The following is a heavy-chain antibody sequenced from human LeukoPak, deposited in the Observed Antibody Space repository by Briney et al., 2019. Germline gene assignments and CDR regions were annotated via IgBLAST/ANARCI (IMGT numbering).Heavy chain of an antibody. CDR2: IIVGSGAT. Sequence: ASVKVSRKASGFTSTNFAVQWVRQARGQRLEWIGWIIVGSGATKCAQDFQERVTITRDLSTRTLYMELRSLTSEDTAVYYCAADLSNPRMGASYLDSWGQGTLVTVSS. J-gene: IGHJ4*02. CDR3: AADLSNPRMGASYLDS. V-gene: IGHV1-58*01. CDR1: GFTSTNFA. D-gene: IGHD3-16*01.